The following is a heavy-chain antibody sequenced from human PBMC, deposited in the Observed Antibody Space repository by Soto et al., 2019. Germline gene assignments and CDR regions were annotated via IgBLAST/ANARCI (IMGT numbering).Heavy chain of an antibody. V-gene: IGHV1-2*02. D-gene: IGHD3-10*01. CDR3: ARGKLLWFGESVWFDP. Sequence: QVQLVQSGAEVKKPGASVKVSCKASGYTFTGYYMHWVRQAPGQGLEWMGWINPNSGGTNYAQKFQGRVTMTRDTSISTAYMELSRLRSDDTAVYYCARGKLLWFGESVWFDPWGQGTLVTVSS. CDR1: GYTFTGYY. CDR2: INPNSGGT. J-gene: IGHJ5*02.